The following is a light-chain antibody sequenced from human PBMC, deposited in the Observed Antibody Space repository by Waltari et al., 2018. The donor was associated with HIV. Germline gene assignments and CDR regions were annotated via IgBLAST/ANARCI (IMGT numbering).Light chain of an antibody. CDR2: SNN. CDR1: SSNIPSYP. CDR3: AAWDDSLNGWV. Sequence: QSVLTQPPSASGTPGQRVTIACSGSSSNIPSYPVHWYQQLPGTAPKRLIYSNNQRPSGVPDRFSGSKSGTSASLAISELQSEDEADYYCAAWDDSLNGWVFGGGTKLTVL. J-gene: IGLJ3*02. V-gene: IGLV1-44*01.